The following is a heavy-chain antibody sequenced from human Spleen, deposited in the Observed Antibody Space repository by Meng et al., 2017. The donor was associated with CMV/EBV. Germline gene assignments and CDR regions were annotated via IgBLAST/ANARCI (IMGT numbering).Heavy chain of an antibody. D-gene: IGHD3-3*01. CDR2: INHSGST. J-gene: IGHJ5*02. V-gene: IGHV4-34*01. CDR3: ARVGITIFGVVKHWFDP. CDR1: GSFSGYY. Sequence: GSFSGYYWSWIRQPPGKGLEWIGEINHSGSTNYNPSLKSRVTISVDTSKNQFSLKLSSVTAADTAVYYCARVGITIFGVVKHWFDPWGQGTLVTVSS.